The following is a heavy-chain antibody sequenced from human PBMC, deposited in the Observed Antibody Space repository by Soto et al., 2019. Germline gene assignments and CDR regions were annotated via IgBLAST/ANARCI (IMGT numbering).Heavy chain of an antibody. Sequence: PGGSLRLSCVASGFTFSNYAMSWVRQAPGKGLEWVSTLTRSGTTPYADSVGGRFTISRDNSKNTLYLQMDSLRAEDTAVYYCVREFAPRRPNYDSRGPGTLVTVSS. CDR1: GFTFSNYA. V-gene: IGHV3-23*01. CDR2: LTRSGTT. J-gene: IGHJ4*02. CDR3: VREFAPRRPNYDS. D-gene: IGHD2-21*01.